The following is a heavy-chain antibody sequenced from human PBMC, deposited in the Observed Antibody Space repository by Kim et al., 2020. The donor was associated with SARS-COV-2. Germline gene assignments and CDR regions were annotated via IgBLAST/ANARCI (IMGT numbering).Heavy chain of an antibody. Sequence: KFQGRVTITADESTSTAYMELSSLRSEDTAVYYCARDAPMTTVPYDAFDIWGQGTMVTVSS. V-gene: IGHV1-69*01. J-gene: IGHJ3*02. D-gene: IGHD4-17*01. CDR3: ARDAPMTTVPYDAFDI.